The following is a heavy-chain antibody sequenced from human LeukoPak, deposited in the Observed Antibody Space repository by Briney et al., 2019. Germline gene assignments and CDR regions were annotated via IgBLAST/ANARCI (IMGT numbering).Heavy chain of an antibody. J-gene: IGHJ6*03. CDR2: ISGSGYYT. D-gene: IGHD2-2*01. CDR3: AKDGSWGDYQFYFYMDV. Sequence: PGGSLRLSCAASGFTFRSYAMSWVRQAPGKGLEWVSGISGSGYYTYYADSVKGRFTISRDNSKNTVYIQINSLRAEDTAVYYCAKDGSWGDYQFYFYMDVWGKGTTVTVSS. V-gene: IGHV3-23*01. CDR1: GFTFRSYA.